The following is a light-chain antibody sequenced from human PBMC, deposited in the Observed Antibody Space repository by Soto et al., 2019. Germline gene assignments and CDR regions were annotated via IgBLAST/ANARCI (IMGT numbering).Light chain of an antibody. CDR3: SSYTSSSAYV. CDR2: DVS. V-gene: IGLV2-18*02. Sequence: QSVLTQPPSVSGSPGQSVAISCTGTSSDVGGSNGVSWYQQPPGTAPKLIIYDVSNRPSGVPDRFSGSKSGNTASLIISGLQAEGEGDYYCSSYTSSSAYVFGTGTKVTV. CDR1: SSDVGGSNG. J-gene: IGLJ1*01.